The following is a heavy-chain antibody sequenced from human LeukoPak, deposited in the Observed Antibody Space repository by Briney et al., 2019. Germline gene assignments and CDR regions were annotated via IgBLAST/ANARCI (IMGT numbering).Heavy chain of an antibody. D-gene: IGHD3-10*01. V-gene: IGHV3-53*04. J-gene: IGHJ4*02. Sequence: GGSLRLSCAASGFTVSSNYMSWVRQAPGKGLEWVSVIYSGGSTYYADSVKGRFTISRHNSNNTLCLQMNSLRAEDTAVYYCARYDSGTGLLDYWGQGTLVTVSS. CDR2: IYSGGST. CDR1: GFTVSSNY. CDR3: ARYDSGTGLLDY.